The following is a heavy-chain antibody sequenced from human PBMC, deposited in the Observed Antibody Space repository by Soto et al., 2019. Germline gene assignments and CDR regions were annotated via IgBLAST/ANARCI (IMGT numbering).Heavy chain of an antibody. Sequence: SESLSLTCAVSGYSVSDSNWWGWIRQPPGKGLEWMSHIYNSGSTYYKSSLKGRGTMSIDTSKNQFSLRLYSVTDVNTAVYYCARDCGIPVAGTFDYWGQGILVTVSS. J-gene: IGHJ4*02. V-gene: IGHV4-28*03. CDR3: ARDCGIPVAGTFDY. CDR2: IYNSGST. D-gene: IGHD6-19*01. CDR1: GYSVSDSNW.